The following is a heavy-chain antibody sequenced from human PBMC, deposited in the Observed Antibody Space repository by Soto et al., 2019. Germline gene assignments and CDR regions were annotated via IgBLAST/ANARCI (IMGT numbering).Heavy chain of an antibody. D-gene: IGHD3-16*01. J-gene: IGHJ5*02. CDR3: ARGLTMGQLPSHFDH. CDR1: GGSVSNDNFY. V-gene: IGHV4-61*01. Sequence: SETLSPTCTFSGGSVSNDNFYWSWIRQPPGKGLEWIGYFHSSGITNYNPSLKRRVTISVDTSRNQFSLRLSSVTAADTAVYYCARGLTMGQLPSHFDHWGQGTLVTVS. CDR2: FHSSGIT.